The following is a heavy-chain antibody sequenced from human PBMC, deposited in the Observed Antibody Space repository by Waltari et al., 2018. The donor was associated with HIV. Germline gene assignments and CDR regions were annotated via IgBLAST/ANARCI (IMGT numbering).Heavy chain of an antibody. CDR3: ARAYDSSGYSLDY. CDR1: GFTFSSYG. Sequence: QVQLVESGGGVVQPGRSLRLSCAASGFTFSSYGMHWVRQAPGKGREWVGVIWYDGSNKYYADSVKGRFTISRDNSKNTLYLQMNSLRAEDTAVYYCARAYDSSGYSLDYWGQGTLVTVSS. D-gene: IGHD3-22*01. J-gene: IGHJ4*02. V-gene: IGHV3-33*01. CDR2: IWYDGSNK.